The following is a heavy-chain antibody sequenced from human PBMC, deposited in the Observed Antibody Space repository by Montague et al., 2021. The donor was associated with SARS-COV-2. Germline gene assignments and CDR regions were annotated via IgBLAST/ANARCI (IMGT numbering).Heavy chain of an antibody. V-gene: IGHV2-70*11. D-gene: IGHD3-10*01. CDR3: ARNGVEFRGSEKYYSGNWLDP. CDR1: GFSLTTDGMC. Sequence: PALVKPTQTLALTCTFSGFSLTTDGMCVSRIRQPPGKALEWLARIDWDDDKYYSTSLKTRLTIFKDTSKNQVVLTMTNMNPADTATYYCARNGVEFRGSEKYYSGNWLDPWGQGTPVTVSS. J-gene: IGHJ5*02. CDR2: IDWDDDK.